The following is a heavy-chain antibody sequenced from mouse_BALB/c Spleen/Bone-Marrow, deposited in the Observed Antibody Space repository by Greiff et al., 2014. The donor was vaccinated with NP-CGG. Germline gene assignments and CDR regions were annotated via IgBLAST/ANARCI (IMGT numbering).Heavy chain of an antibody. J-gene: IGHJ1*01. CDR3: AKGGITTVWYFDV. CDR2: IWRGGST. CDR1: GFSLTGNG. V-gene: IGHV2-5*01. Sequence: QVQLKESGPGLVQPSQSLFITCTVSGFSLTGNGVHWVRQSPGKGLEWLGVIWRGGSTDYNAAFMSRLTITKDNSKNQVFFKMNSLQGDDTAMYYCAKGGITTVWYFDVWGAGTTVTVSS. D-gene: IGHD1-1*01.